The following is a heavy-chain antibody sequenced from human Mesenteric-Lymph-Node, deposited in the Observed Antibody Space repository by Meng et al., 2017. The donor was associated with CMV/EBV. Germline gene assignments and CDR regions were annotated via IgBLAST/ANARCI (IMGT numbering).Heavy chain of an antibody. Sequence: LRRSCAASGFTFSTYRIHWVRQAPGKGLEWVSFISSSASYIYYADSVKGRFTISRDNAKNSVFLQMNSLRAEDTAVYYCARLEEFDYWGRGTLVTVSS. V-gene: IGHV3-21*01. D-gene: IGHD1-1*01. CDR3: ARLEEFDY. J-gene: IGHJ4*02. CDR2: ISSSASYI. CDR1: GFTFSTYR.